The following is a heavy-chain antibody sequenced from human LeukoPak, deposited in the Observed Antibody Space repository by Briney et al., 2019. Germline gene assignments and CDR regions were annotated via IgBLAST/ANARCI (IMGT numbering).Heavy chain of an antibody. V-gene: IGHV1-69*05. CDR1: GGTFSSYA. D-gene: IGHD3-9*01. Sequence: GASVKVSCKASGGTFSSYAISWVRQAPGQGLEWMGGIIPIFGTANYAQKFQGRVTITTDESTSTAYMELSSLRSEDTAVYYCARSPPDWLGHWFDPWGQGTLVTVSS. CDR2: IIPIFGTA. CDR3: ARSPPDWLGHWFDP. J-gene: IGHJ5*02.